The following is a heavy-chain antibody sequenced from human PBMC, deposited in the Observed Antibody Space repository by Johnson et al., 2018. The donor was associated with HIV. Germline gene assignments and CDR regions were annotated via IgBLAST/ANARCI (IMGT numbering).Heavy chain of an antibody. V-gene: IGHV3-15*01. CDR3: ARDRRTYSSSADAFDV. CDR2: IKSKTDGGTA. J-gene: IGHJ3*01. D-gene: IGHD6-6*01. CDR1: GFIFRNAW. Sequence: EQLVESGGGLVKPGGSLRLSCTASGFIFRNAWMSWVRQAPGTGLEWVGRIKSKTDGGTADYAAPVKGRFTISRDNSKNTLYLQMNGLRAEDTAVYYCARDRRTYSSSADAFDVWGQGTKVTVSS.